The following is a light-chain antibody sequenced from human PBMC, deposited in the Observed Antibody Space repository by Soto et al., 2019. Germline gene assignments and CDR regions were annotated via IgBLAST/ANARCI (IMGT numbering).Light chain of an antibody. CDR2: GAS. V-gene: IGKV3-20*01. CDR3: QQCGSSPET. CDR1: QSISSSF. Sequence: DIVLTQSPGTLSLSPGQRATLCCMASQSISSSFLAWYQQKPGQAPRLLIYGASSRATGIPDRFSGSGSGTDFTLTISRLEPEDFAVYYCQQCGSSPETFGQGTKVDIK. J-gene: IGKJ1*01.